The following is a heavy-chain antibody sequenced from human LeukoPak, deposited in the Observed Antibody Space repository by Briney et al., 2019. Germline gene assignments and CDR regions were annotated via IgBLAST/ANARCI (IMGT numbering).Heavy chain of an antibody. CDR2: LYSGGGT. J-gene: IGHJ4*02. Sequence: GGSLRLSCAASGFTVSSNYMSWVRQAPGKGLEWVSVLYSGGGTYYADTVKGRFTSSRDNSENTLYLQMNSLRAEDTAMYYCARAYCSGGSCYYFDYWGQGTLVTVSS. V-gene: IGHV3-66*02. CDR1: GFTVSSNY. CDR3: ARAYCSGGSCYYFDY. D-gene: IGHD2-15*01.